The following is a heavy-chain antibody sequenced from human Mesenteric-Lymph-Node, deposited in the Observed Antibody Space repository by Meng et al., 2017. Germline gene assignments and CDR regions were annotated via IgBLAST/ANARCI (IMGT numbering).Heavy chain of an antibody. J-gene: IGHJ4*02. CDR3: ARVGGWHIFDY. V-gene: IGHV3-11*04. D-gene: IGHD6-19*01. CDR1: GFTVSSNY. Sequence: GESLKISCAASGFTVSSNYMSWVRQAPGKGLEWVSYISSSGSTIYYADSVKGRFTISRDNAKNSLYLQMNSLRAEDTAVYYCARVGGWHIFDYWGQGTLVTVSS. CDR2: ISSSGSTI.